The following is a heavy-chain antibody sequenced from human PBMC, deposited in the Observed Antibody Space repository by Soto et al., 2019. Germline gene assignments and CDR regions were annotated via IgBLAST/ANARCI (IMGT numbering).Heavy chain of an antibody. CDR2: IYYSGST. CDR1: GGSISSSSYY. J-gene: IGHJ4*02. CDR3: ARHSLVVVIAIPFSEYYFDY. Sequence: QLQLQESGPGLVKPSETLSLTCTVSGGSISSSSYYWGWIRQPPGKGLEWIGSIYYSGSTYYNPSLKSRVTISVDTSKNQFSLKLSSVTAADTAVYYCARHSLVVVIAIPFSEYYFDYWGQGTLVTVSS. D-gene: IGHD2-21*01. V-gene: IGHV4-39*01.